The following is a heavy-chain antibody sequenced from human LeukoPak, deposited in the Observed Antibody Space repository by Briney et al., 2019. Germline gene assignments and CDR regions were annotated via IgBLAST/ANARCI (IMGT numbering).Heavy chain of an antibody. V-gene: IGHV3-48*01. CDR2: ISSSSTI. CDR3: ARDGGDSSGYYFTENFDY. D-gene: IGHD3-22*01. Sequence: PGGSLRLSCAASGFTFSSYSMNWVRQAPGKGLEWVSYISSSSTIYYADSVKGRFTISRDNAKNSLYLQMNSLRAEDTAVYYCARDGGDSSGYYFTENFDYWGQGTLVTVSS. J-gene: IGHJ4*02. CDR1: GFTFSSYS.